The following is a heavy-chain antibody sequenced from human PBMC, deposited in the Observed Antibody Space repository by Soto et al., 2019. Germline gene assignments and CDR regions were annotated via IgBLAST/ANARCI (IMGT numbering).Heavy chain of an antibody. D-gene: IGHD2-15*01. CDR1: GFTFSSHA. Sequence: EVQLLESGGGLVQPGGALRLSCAASGFTFSSHAMSWVRQAPGKGLEWISSISAGSEAAYYADSVKGRFTISRDNSNNPLYLQMNSLRAEDTAVYYCARDLWWYLHWGQGTLVTVSS. J-gene: IGHJ4*02. CDR3: ARDLWWYLH. CDR2: ISAGSEAA. V-gene: IGHV3-23*01.